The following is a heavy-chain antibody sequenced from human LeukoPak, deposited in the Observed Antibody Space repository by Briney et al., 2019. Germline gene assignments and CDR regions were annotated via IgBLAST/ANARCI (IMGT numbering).Heavy chain of an antibody. Sequence: PGGSLRLSCAASGFTFSSYAMSWVRQAPGKGLEWVSSISSSSSYIYYADSVKGRFTISRDNAKNSLYLQMNSLRAEDTAVYYCARAPSPAFGVVILAYWGQGTLVTVSS. D-gene: IGHD3-3*01. V-gene: IGHV3-21*01. CDR2: ISSSSSYI. CDR3: ARAPSPAFGVVILAY. CDR1: GFTFSSYA. J-gene: IGHJ4*02.